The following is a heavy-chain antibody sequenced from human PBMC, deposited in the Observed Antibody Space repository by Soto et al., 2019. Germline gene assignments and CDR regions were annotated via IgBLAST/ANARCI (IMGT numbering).Heavy chain of an antibody. V-gene: IGHV3-23*01. D-gene: IGHD4-17*01. CDR1: GFTFSFYA. Sequence: EVPLLESGGGLVQPGGSLRLSCAASGFTFSFYAMSWVRQAPGKGLEWVSSISGNGGSTNYADSVKGRFTNSRDYSKNTLYLQMNSLRAEDTAVYYCAKNPRTYGDQDYFDYWGQGTLVTVSS. CDR3: AKNPRTYGDQDYFDY. CDR2: ISGNGGST. J-gene: IGHJ4*02.